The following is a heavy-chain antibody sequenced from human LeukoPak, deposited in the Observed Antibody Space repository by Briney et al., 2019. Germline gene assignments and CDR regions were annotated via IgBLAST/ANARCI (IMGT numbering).Heavy chain of an antibody. CDR3: ARFSGVAVDYYYGMDV. J-gene: IGHJ6*02. D-gene: IGHD6-19*01. CDR1: DYTCTGYG. V-gene: IGHV1-18*01. CDR2: ISAYNGNT. Sequence: ASVKVSCKPSDYTCTGYGISWGRQAPGQGLEWMGWISAYNGNTNYAQKLQGRVTMTTDTSTSTAYMELRSLRSDDTAVYYCARFSGVAVDYYYGMDVWGQGTTVTVSS.